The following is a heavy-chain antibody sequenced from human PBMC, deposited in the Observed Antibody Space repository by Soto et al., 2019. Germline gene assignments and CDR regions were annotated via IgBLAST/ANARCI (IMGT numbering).Heavy chain of an antibody. CDR3: AKAITNRLRVVDY. J-gene: IGHJ4*02. CDR2: ISGSGDSS. Sequence: GGSLRLSCAASGVTFSNYAMTWVRRAPGKGLEWVSTISGSGDSSYYADSVRRRFTISRDNFKNTLYMQMNSLRVEDTAIYYCAKAITNRLRVVDYWGLGTLVTVSS. D-gene: IGHD4-17*01. CDR1: GVTFSNYA. V-gene: IGHV3-23*01.